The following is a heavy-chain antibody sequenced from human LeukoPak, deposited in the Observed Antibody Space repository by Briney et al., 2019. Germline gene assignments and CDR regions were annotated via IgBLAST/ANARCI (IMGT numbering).Heavy chain of an antibody. J-gene: IGHJ6*03. Sequence: GTSLRLSCAASGFSFSSYNMNWVRQAPGKGLEWVSSITSSSSYTFYADSVKGRFTISRDNARNSLYLQMNSLRAEDTAVYYCARDPYSGAYGDTYYYYMDVWGKGTTVTISS. CDR1: GFSFSSYN. D-gene: IGHD1-26*01. V-gene: IGHV3-21*01. CDR2: ITSSSSYT. CDR3: ARDPYSGAYGDTYYYYMDV.